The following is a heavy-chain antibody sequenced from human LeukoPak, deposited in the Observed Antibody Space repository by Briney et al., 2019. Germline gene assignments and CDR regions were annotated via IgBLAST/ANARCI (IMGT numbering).Heavy chain of an antibody. CDR1: GFTFSCYA. D-gene: IGHD1-26*01. CDR2: ISYDGSNK. V-gene: IGHV3-30-3*01. CDR3: ATPVIVGATNSFDY. Sequence: GRSLRLSCAASGFTFSCYAMHWVRQAPGKGLEWVAVISYDGSNKYYADSVKGRFTISRDNSKNTLYLQMNSLRAEDTAVYYCATPVIVGATNSFDYWGQGTLVTVSS. J-gene: IGHJ4*02.